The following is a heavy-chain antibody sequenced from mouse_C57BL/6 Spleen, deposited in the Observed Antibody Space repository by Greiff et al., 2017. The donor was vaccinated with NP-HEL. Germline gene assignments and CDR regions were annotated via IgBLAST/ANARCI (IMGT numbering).Heavy chain of an antibody. CDR2: ISNGGGST. CDR3: ARHYSNALDY. Sequence: EVMLVESGGGLVQPGGSLKLSCAASGFTFSDYYMYWVRQTPEKRLEWVAYISNGGGSTYYPDTVKGRFTISRDNAKNTLYLQMSRLKSEDTAMYYCARHYSNALDYWGQGTTLTVSS. CDR1: GFTFSDYY. J-gene: IGHJ2*01. D-gene: IGHD2-5*01. V-gene: IGHV5-12*01.